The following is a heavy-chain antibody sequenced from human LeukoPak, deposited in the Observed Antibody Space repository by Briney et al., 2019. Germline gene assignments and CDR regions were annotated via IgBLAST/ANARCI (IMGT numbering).Heavy chain of an antibody. J-gene: IGHJ4*02. D-gene: IGHD5-18*01. CDR3: ATRGYSYGLGPGVYVY. Sequence: PSETLSLTCTVSGSSISNNYYWGWIRQPPGKGLEWIGTIYHSGTTYYNPSLKSRVTISVGTSKNQFSLKLSSVTAADTAVYYCATRGYSYGLGPGVYVYWGQGTLVTVSS. V-gene: IGHV4-38-2*02. CDR2: IYHSGTT. CDR1: GSSISNNYY.